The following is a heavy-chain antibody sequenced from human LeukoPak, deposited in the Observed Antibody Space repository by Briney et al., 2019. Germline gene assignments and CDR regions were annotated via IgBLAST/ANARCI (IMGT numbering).Heavy chain of an antibody. CDR1: GFTFSSYS. V-gene: IGHV3-21*01. CDR3: ARPTYYYDSSGYGIAFDI. J-gene: IGHJ3*02. D-gene: IGHD3-22*01. CDR2: ISSSSSYI. Sequence: PGGSLRLSCAASGFTFSSYSMNWVRQAPGKGLEGVSSISSSSSYIYYAGSVKGRFTISRDNAKNSLYLQMNSLRAEDTAVYYCARPTYYYDSSGYGIAFDIWGQGTMVTVSS.